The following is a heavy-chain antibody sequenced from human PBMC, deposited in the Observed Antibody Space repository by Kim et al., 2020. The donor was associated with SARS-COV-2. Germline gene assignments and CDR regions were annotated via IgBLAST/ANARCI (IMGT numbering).Heavy chain of an antibody. J-gene: IGHJ4*02. CDR1: GGSFSGYY. Sequence: SETLSLTCAVYGGSFSGYYWSWIRQPPGKGLEWIGEINHSGSTNYNPSLKSRVTISVDTSKNQFSLKLSSVTAADTAVYYCARQSIAAAGYYFDYWGQGT. CDR3: ARQSIAAAGYYFDY. CDR2: INHSGST. D-gene: IGHD6-13*01. V-gene: IGHV4-34*01.